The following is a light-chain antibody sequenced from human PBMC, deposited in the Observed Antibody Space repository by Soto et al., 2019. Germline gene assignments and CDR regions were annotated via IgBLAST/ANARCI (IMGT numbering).Light chain of an antibody. CDR3: QQLYTLPFT. CDR1: HDISTF. J-gene: IGKJ5*01. V-gene: IGKV1-9*01. CDR2: EAS. Sequence: DIQLTQSPSLLSASIGDRVTITCVASHDISTFLAWYQQKPGKAPKLLIYEASTLQGGVPSRFSGSGSGTEFTLTISGLLPEDFAAYHCQQLYTLPFTFGQGTRLEIK.